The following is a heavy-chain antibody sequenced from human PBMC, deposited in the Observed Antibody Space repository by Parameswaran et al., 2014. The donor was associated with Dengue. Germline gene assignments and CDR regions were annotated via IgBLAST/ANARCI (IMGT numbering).Heavy chain of an antibody. CDR2: ISAYNGNT. D-gene: IGHD6-6*01. J-gene: IGHJ4*02. V-gene: IGHV1-18*01. CDR3: AREAARLWGDPLWD. Sequence: SWVRQAPGQGLEWMGWISAYNGNTNYAQKLQGRVTMTTDTSTSTAYMELRSLRSDDTAVYYCAREAARLWGDPLWDWGQGTLVTVSS.